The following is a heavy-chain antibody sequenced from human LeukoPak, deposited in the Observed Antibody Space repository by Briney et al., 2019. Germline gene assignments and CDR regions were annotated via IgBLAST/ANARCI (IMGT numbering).Heavy chain of an antibody. D-gene: IGHD3-22*01. CDR3: AKSNYYDSSGYYSS. Sequence: GGSLRLSCAASGFTSSSYGMHWVRQAPGKGLEWVAVIWYDGSNKYYADSVKGRFTISRDNSKNTLYLQMNSLRAEDTAVYYCAKSNYYDSSGYYSSWGQGTLVTVSS. CDR1: GFTSSSYG. CDR2: IWYDGSNK. J-gene: IGHJ4*02. V-gene: IGHV3-33*06.